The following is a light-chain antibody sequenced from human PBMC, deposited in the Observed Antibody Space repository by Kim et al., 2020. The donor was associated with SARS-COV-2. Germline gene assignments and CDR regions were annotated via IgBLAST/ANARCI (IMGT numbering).Light chain of an antibody. CDR3: QAWDSRSRV. Sequence: SYELTQPPSVSVSPGQTASITCSGDKWGDKYACWYQQKPGQSPVLVIYQDSKRPSGITERFSGSNSGNTATLTISGTQAMDEADYYCQAWDSRSRVIGGG. CDR2: QDS. CDR1: KWGDKY. V-gene: IGLV3-1*01. J-gene: IGLJ3*02.